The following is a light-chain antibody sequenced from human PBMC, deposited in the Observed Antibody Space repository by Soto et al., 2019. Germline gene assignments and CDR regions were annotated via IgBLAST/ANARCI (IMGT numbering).Light chain of an antibody. CDR1: QSVDKY. CDR3: QQRGNRPPWT. Sequence: EIVMTQSPATLSLSPGERATLSCRASQSVDKYLVWYQQKPGQAPRLLIYDASNRATGIPARFSGSGSGTDVTLTISSLEPEDFAVYYCQQRGNRPPWTFGQGTKVEIK. CDR2: DAS. J-gene: IGKJ1*01. V-gene: IGKV3-11*01.